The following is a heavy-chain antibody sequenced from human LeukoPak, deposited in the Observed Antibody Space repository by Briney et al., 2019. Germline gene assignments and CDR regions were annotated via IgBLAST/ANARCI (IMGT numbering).Heavy chain of an antibody. J-gene: IGHJ6*02. CDR1: GFTFSSYA. CDR3: AKAVGGVVPAAKYLYGMDV. Sequence: GGSLRLSCAASGFTFSSYAMSWVRQAPGKGLEWVSAISGSGGSTYYADSVKGRFTISRDNSKNTLYLQMNSLRAEDTAVYYCAKAVGGVVPAAKYLYGMDVWGQGTTVTVSS. D-gene: IGHD2-2*01. CDR2: ISGSGGST. V-gene: IGHV3-23*01.